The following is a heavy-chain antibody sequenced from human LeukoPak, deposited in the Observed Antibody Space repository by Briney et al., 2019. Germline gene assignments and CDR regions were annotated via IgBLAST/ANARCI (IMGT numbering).Heavy chain of an antibody. CDR3: ARQWGVVGERVDY. V-gene: IGHV4-59*08. D-gene: IGHD3-10*01. J-gene: IGHJ4*02. Sequence: SETLSLTCTVSGGSISGYYWTWIRQPPGKGLEWIGFIYYRGSTNYNPSLKSRVTISLDTSRNQFSLRLSSVTAADTAVYYCARQWGVVGERVDYWGQGTLVTVSS. CDR2: IYYRGST. CDR1: GGSISGYY.